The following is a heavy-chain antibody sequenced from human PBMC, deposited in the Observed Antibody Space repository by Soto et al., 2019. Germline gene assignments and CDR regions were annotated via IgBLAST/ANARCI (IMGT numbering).Heavy chain of an antibody. CDR3: AEVALLGYCRSNSCSIDD. V-gene: IGHV3-23*01. CDR2: ISGSGGST. J-gene: IGHJ4*01. D-gene: IGHD2-2*01. CDR1: VFTFSSYA. Sequence: VGSLRLSCASSVFTFSSYAMSWVRHSPGKWLEWVSAISGSGGSTYYADSVKGRFTISRDNSKNTLYLQMNSLRAEDTAVYYCAEVALLGYCRSNSCSIDDLCHGPLVIVS.